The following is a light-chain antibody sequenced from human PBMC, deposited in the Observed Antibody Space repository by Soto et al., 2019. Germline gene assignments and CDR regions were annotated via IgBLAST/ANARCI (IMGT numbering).Light chain of an antibody. Sequence: EIVLTQSPGTLSLSPGERATLSCRASQSVSSTYLAWYQQKPGQAPRLLIYVASSRATGIPDRFSGSGSGTDFTLTISRLEPEDFAVHSGQRADNSPFAFGQGTKLEIK. CDR3: QRADNSPFA. CDR1: QSVSSTY. V-gene: IGKV3-20*01. CDR2: VAS. J-gene: IGKJ2*01.